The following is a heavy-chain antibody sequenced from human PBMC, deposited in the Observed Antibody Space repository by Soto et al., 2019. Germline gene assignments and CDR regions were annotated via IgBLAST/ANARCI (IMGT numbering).Heavy chain of an antibody. V-gene: IGHV2-5*02. CDR3: ARRTTGTDFDY. J-gene: IGHJ4*02. CDR1: GFSLSTSGVG. Sequence: SGPTLVNPIQTLTLTCTFSGFSLSTSGVGVGWIHQPPGKALEWLALIYWDDDKLYSPSLQSRLTITKGTSKNQVVLTMTNMDSVDTGTYYCARRTTGTDFDYWGTGTLVTVSS. D-gene: IGHD1-1*01. CDR2: IYWDDDK.